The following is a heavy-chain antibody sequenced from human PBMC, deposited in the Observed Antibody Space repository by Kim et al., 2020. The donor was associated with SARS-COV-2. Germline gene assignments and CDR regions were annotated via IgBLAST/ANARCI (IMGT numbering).Heavy chain of an antibody. Sequence: SSSSSTIYDADSVKGRFTISRDNAKNSLYLQMNSLRDEDTAVYYCARDDYWGQGTLVTVSS. CDR2: SSSSSTI. J-gene: IGHJ4*02. CDR3: ARDDY. V-gene: IGHV3-48*02.